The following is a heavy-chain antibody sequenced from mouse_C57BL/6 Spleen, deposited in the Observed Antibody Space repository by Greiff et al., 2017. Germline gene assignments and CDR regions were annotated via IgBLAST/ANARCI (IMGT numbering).Heavy chain of an antibody. CDR3: AIHWDWFAY. CDR1: GYSFTGYY. V-gene: IGHV1-42*01. D-gene: IGHD4-1*01. Sequence: VQLQQSGPELVKPGASVKISCKASGYSFTGYYMNWVKQSPEKSLEWIGEINPSTGGTTYNQKFKAKATLTVDKSSSTAYMQLKSLTSEDSAVYYCAIHWDWFAYWGQGTLVTVSA. J-gene: IGHJ3*01. CDR2: INPSTGGT.